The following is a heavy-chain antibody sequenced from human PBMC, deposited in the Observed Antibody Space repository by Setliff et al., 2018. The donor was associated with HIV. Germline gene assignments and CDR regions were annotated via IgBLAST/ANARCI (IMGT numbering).Heavy chain of an antibody. J-gene: IGHJ6*04. CDR1: GDSLSGYY. V-gene: IGHV4-59*01. D-gene: IGHD2-15*01. CDR2: IYYSGRT. Sequence: SETLSLTCTVSGDSLSGYYWNWIRQPPGKGLEWIGYIYYSGRTVYNPSFRRRASISLDTSKNQFSLKLNSVTAADSAIYYCARGWELLPYWALNVWGKGTTVTVSS. CDR3: ARGWELLPYWALNV.